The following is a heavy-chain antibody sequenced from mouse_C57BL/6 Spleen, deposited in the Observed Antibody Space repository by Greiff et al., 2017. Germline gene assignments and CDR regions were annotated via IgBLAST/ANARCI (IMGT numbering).Heavy chain of an antibody. CDR2: IRNKANGYTT. J-gene: IGHJ2*01. V-gene: IGHV7-3*01. CDR1: GFTFTDYY. CDR3: ARSLYYPFDY. D-gene: IGHD2-1*01. Sequence: EVKLVESGGGLVQPGGSLSLSCAASGFTFTDYYMSWVRQPPGKALEWLGFIRNKANGYTTEYRASVTGRFTISRDNSQSILYLQMNALRAEDSATYYCARSLYYPFDYWGQGTTLTVSS.